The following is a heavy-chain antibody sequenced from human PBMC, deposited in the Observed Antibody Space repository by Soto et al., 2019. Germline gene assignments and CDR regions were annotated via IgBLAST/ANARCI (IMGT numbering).Heavy chain of an antibody. CDR3: ARRDWNYGDYYYMDV. CDR1: GFTFSSYW. V-gene: IGHV3-7*01. J-gene: IGHJ6*03. D-gene: IGHD1-7*01. CDR2: IKQDGSEK. Sequence: PGGSLRLSCAASGFTFSSYWMSWVRQAPGKGLEWVANIKQDGSEKYYVDSVKGRFTISRDNAKNSLYLELNSLRAEDTAVYYCARRDWNYGDYYYMDVWGKGTTVTVSS.